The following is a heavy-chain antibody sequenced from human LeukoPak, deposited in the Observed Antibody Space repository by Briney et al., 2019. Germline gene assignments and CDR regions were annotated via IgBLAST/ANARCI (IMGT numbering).Heavy chain of an antibody. CDR2: IFYTGST. CDR3: ARETIPAATSTDY. CDR1: GGSISSYY. V-gene: IGHV4-59*01. Sequence: SETLSLTCTVSGGSISSYYWSWIRQPPGKGLEWIGYIFYTGSTNYNPSLKSRVTISVDTSKNQFSLKLNSVSAADTAVYYCARETIPAATSTDYWGQGTLVTVSS. D-gene: IGHD2-2*01. J-gene: IGHJ4*02.